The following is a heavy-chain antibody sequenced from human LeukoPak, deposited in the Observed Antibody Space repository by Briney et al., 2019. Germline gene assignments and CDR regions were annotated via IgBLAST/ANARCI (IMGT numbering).Heavy chain of an antibody. J-gene: IGHJ5*02. Sequence: KTSETLSLTCTVSGGSISSGGYYWSWIRQHPGKGLEWIGYIYYSGSTYYNPSLKSRITISVDTSKNQFSLKLSSVTAADTAVYYCARLYDSSGYTNWLDPWGQGTLVTVSS. CDR3: ARLYDSSGYTNWLDP. D-gene: IGHD3-22*01. V-gene: IGHV4-31*03. CDR1: GGSISSGGYY. CDR2: IYYSGST.